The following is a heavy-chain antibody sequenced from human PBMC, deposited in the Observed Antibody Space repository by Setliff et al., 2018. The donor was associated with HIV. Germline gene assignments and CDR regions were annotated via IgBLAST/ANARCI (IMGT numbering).Heavy chain of an antibody. CDR2: IYYSGST. CDR1: GGPLSSYY. D-gene: IGHD3-3*01. V-gene: IGHV4-59*01. J-gene: IGHJ3*02. CDR3: ARDRKSLGYNFWSGFRPDAAFDI. Sequence: SETLSLTCTVSGGPLSSYYWNWIRQPPGKGLEWIGYIYYSGSTNYNPSLKSRVTISVDTSKNQFSLKLSSVTAADTAVYYCARDRKSLGYNFWSGFRPDAAFDIWGQGTMVTVSS.